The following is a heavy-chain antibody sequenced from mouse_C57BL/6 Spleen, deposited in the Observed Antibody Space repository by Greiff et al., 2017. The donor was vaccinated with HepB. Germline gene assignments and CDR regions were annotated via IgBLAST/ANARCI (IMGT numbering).Heavy chain of an antibody. V-gene: IGHV14-1*01. D-gene: IGHD1-1*01. J-gene: IGHJ3*01. Sequence: EVKVVESGAELVRPGASVKLSCTASGFNIKDYYMHWVKQRPEQGLEWIGRIDPEDGDTEYAPKFQGKATMTADTSSNTAYLQLSSLTSEDTAVYYCTSIYYYGSSYSWFAYWGQGTLVTVSA. CDR3: TSIYYYGSSYSWFAY. CDR1: GFNIKDYY. CDR2: IDPEDGDT.